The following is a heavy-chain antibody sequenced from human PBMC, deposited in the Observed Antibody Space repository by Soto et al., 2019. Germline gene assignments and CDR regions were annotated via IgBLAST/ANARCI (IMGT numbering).Heavy chain of an antibody. Sequence: SVKVSCKASGYTFTSYGISWVRQAPGQGLEWMGGIIPIFGTANYAQKFQGRVTITADESTSTAYMELSSLRSEDTAVYYCARPTGYDFWSGYHYYYGMDVWGQGTTVTVSS. J-gene: IGHJ6*02. V-gene: IGHV1-69*13. CDR1: GYTFTSYG. CDR2: IIPIFGTA. CDR3: ARPTGYDFWSGYHYYYGMDV. D-gene: IGHD3-3*01.